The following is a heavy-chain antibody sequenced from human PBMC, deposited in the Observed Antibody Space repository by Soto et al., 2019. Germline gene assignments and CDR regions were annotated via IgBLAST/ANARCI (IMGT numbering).Heavy chain of an antibody. CDR1: GGSFSGYY. V-gene: IGHV4-34*01. Sequence: SETLSLTCAVYGGSFSGYYWSWIRQPPGKGLEWIGEINHSGSTNYNPSLKSRVTISVDTSKNQFSLKLSSVTAADTAVYYCARNGDIYSARYYFDYWGQGTLVTVSS. D-gene: IGHD5-18*01. J-gene: IGHJ4*02. CDR3: ARNGDIYSARYYFDY. CDR2: INHSGST.